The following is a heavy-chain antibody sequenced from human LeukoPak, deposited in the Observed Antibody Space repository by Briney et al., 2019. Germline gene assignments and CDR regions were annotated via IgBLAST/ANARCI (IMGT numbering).Heavy chain of an antibody. CDR3: ARAYYYGSGSPFIFDY. J-gene: IGHJ4*02. CDR2: MNPNRGNT. D-gene: IGHD3-10*01. V-gene: IGHV1-8*01. Sequence: ASAKVSCKASGYTFTSYDINWVRQATGQGLEWMGWMNPNRGNTGYAQKFQGRVTMTRNTSISTAYMELSSLRSEDTAVYYCARAYYYGSGSPFIFDYWGQGTLVTVSS. CDR1: GYTFTSYD.